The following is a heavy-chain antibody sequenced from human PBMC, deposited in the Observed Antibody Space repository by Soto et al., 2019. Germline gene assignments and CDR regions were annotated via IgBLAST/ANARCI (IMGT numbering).Heavy chain of an antibody. J-gene: IGHJ4*02. D-gene: IGHD3-22*01. CDR3: AKDVHYDSSGGLDS. CDR1: GFTFDNYA. Sequence: EVRLLESGGCLEQPGGSLRLSCVISGFTFDNYAMSWVRQAPGKGLEWVSAISGGGGGTYYADSVRGRFIISRDNSKNTVYLQVNGIRTEDTAVYYCAKDVHYDSSGGLDSWGQGTLVTVSS. CDR2: ISGGGGGT. V-gene: IGHV3-23*01.